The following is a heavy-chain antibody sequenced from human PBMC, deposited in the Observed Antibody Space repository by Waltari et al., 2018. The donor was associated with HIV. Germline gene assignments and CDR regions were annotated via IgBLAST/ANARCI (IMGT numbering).Heavy chain of an antibody. CDR3: ARVLYYGSGSYSRAFDI. J-gene: IGHJ3*02. D-gene: IGHD3-10*01. V-gene: IGHV5-51*01. CDR1: GYSLTSYW. Sequence: EVQLVQSGAEVKKPGESLKISCKGSGYSLTSYWIGWVSHMPGKGLEWMGIIYPGYSDTRYSPSFQGQVTISADKSISTAYLQWSSLKASDTAMYYCARVLYYGSGSYSRAFDIWGQGTMVTVSS. CDR2: IYPGYSDT.